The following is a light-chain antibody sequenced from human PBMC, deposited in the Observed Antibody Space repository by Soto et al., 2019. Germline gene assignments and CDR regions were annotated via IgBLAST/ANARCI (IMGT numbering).Light chain of an antibody. CDR3: QQYYSPWT. J-gene: IGKJ1*01. Sequence: DIQMTQSPSTLSASVGDRVTITCRASQSISSWLAWYQQKPGKAPKLLIYDASSFESGVPSRFSGSGSGTEFTLTISSLQPDDFATYDCQQYYSPWTFGQGTKVEIK. CDR1: QSISSW. V-gene: IGKV1-5*01. CDR2: DAS.